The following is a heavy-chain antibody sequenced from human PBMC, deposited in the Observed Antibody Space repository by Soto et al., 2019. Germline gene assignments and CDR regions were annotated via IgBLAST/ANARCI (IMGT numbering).Heavy chain of an antibody. CDR1: GYTFASYG. CDR3: ARGKYSSSSGIFDY. Sequence: ASVKVSCKASGYTFASYGISWVRQAPGQGLEWMGWISAYNGNTNYAQKLQGRVTMTTDTSTSTAYVELRSLRSDDTAVYYCARGKYSSSSGIFDYWGQGTLVTVSS. D-gene: IGHD6-6*01. CDR2: ISAYNGNT. V-gene: IGHV1-18*01. J-gene: IGHJ4*02.